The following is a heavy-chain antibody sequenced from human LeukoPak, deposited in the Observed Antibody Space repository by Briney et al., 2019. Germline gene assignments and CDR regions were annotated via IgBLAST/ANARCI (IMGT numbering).Heavy chain of an antibody. D-gene: IGHD3-10*01. V-gene: IGHV3-66*01. CDR2: IYSGGST. J-gene: IGHJ4*02. CDR3: VSVWFGELAFDY. CDR1: GFTVSTNY. Sequence: GGSLRLSCAASGFTVSTNYMSWVRQAPGKGLEWVSVIYSGGSTYYADSVKGRFTISRDNSKNTLYLQMNSLRAEDTAVYYCVSVWFGELAFDYWGQGALLTVSS.